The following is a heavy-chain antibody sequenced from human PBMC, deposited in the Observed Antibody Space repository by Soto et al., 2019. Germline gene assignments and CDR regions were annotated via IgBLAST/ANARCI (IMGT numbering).Heavy chain of an antibody. CDR2: ISWNSGSI. J-gene: IGHJ6*03. CDR1: GFTFDDYA. CDR3: AKDRVAVAKRYYYMDV. D-gene: IGHD6-19*01. V-gene: IGHV3-9*01. Sequence: EVQLVESGGGLVQPGRSLRLSCAASGFTFDDYAMHWVRQAPGKGLEWVSGISWNSGSIGYADSVKGRFTISRDNAKNSLYLQMNSLRAEDTALYYCAKDRVAVAKRYYYMDVWGKGTTVTVSS.